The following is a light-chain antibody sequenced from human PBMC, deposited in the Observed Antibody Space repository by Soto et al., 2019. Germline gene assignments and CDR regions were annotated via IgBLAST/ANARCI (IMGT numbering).Light chain of an antibody. CDR3: QQYNDWPPFT. V-gene: IGKV3-15*01. Sequence: EIVLTQSPGTLSLSPGERATLSCRASQSVTNNLAWYQQKAGQAPRLLIYDASTRATGVTPRFSGSGSGTEFTLTISSLQSEDFAVYYCQQYNDWPPFTFGPGTKVDIK. CDR2: DAS. J-gene: IGKJ3*01. CDR1: QSVTNN.